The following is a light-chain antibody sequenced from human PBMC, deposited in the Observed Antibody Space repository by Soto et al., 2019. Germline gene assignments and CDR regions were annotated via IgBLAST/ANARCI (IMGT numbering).Light chain of an antibody. CDR2: GAS. CDR1: QSVSSH. CDR3: QQYGSSLWT. J-gene: IGKJ1*01. V-gene: IGKV3-20*01. Sequence: EIVLTQSPGTLSLSPGERATLSCRASQSVSSHLAWYQQKFGQAPRLLIYGASSRATGIPDRFSGSGSGTDFTLTISRLEPEDFAVYYCQQYGSSLWTFGQGTKVDIK.